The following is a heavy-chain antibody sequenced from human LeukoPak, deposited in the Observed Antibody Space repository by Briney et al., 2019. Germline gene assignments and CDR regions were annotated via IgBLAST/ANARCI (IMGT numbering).Heavy chain of an antibody. Sequence: EASVKVSCKASGYTFTSYFMHWVRQAPGQGLEWMGIINPSGGSTSYAQKFQGRVTMTRDTSTSTVYMELSSLRSEDTAVYYCARVGGSSGPYNWFDPWGQGTLVTVSS. CDR1: GYTFTSYF. V-gene: IGHV1-46*01. CDR3: ARVGGSSGPYNWFDP. D-gene: IGHD6-19*01. J-gene: IGHJ5*02. CDR2: INPSGGST.